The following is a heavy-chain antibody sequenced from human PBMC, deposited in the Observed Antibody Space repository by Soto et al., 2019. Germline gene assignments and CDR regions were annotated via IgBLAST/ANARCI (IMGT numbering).Heavy chain of an antibody. D-gene: IGHD4-17*01. CDR3: ARQDYGGNSRYYYYYGMDV. CDR2: IYPGDSDT. CDR1: GYSFTSYW. J-gene: IGHJ6*02. V-gene: IGHV5-51*01. Sequence: PGESLKISCKGSGYSFTSYWIGWVRQMPGKGLEWMGIIYPGDSDTRYSPSFQGQVTISADKSISTAYLQWSSLKASDTAMYYCARQDYGGNSRYYYYYGMDVWGQGTTVTVSS.